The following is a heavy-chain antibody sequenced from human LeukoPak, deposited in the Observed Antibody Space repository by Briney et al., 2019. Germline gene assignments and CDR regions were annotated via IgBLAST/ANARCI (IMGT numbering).Heavy chain of an antibody. J-gene: IGHJ4*02. CDR2: IHYSGST. V-gene: IGHV4-59*08. CDR3: AMYDSFFDY. CDR1: GGSISGYY. D-gene: IGHD1-1*01. Sequence: SETLSLTCTVSGGSISGYYWSWLRQPPGRGLEWIGYIHYSGSTNYNPSLKSRVTISLDTSKKQFFLRLSSVTAADTAIYYCAMYDSFFDYCGQGTLVTVSS.